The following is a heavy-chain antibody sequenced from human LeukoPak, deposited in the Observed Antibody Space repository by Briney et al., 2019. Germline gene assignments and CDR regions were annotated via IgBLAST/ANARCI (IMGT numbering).Heavy chain of an antibody. CDR2: ISSSTGYI. Sequence: GGSLRLSCAASGFTFSSYTMNWVRQAPGKGLEWVSSISSSTGYIYYADSVKGRFTISRDNAKNSLYLQMNSLRAEDTAVYYCAREAVFTMNYWGQGTLVTVSS. D-gene: IGHD3-22*01. V-gene: IGHV3-21*01. CDR1: GFTFSSYT. J-gene: IGHJ4*02. CDR3: AREAVFTMNY.